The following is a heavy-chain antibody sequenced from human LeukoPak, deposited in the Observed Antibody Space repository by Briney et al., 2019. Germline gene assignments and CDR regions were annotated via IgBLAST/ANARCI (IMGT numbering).Heavy chain of an antibody. D-gene: IGHD1-14*01. CDR3: ARLHGNDAFDI. CDR1: GYTFTGYY. J-gene: IGHJ3*02. CDR2: INLNSGGT. V-gene: IGHV1-2*02. Sequence: GASVKVSCKASGYTFTGYYMHWVRQAPGQGLEWMGWINLNSGGTNYAQKFQGRVTMTRDTSISTAYMELSRLRSDDTAVYYCARLHGNDAFDIWGQGTMVTVSS.